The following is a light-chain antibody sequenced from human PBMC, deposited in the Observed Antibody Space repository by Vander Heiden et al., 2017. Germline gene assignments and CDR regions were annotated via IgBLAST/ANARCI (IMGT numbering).Light chain of an antibody. CDR2: AAS. CDR3: QQYITYSYT. CDR1: QSISAR. J-gene: IGKJ2*01. Sequence: IQMTQSPSTLSASVGDRVTITCRASQSISARLAWYQQKPGKAPKLLIYAASTLQGGVPSRFSGSGSGTEFTLTISSLQPDDFATYYCQQYITYSYTFGQGTKLEIK. V-gene: IGKV1-5*01.